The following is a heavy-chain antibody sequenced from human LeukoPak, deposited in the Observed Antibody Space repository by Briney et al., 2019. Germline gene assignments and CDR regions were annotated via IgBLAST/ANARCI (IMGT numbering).Heavy chain of an antibody. CDR1: GGSISSYY. D-gene: IGHD6-6*01. Sequence: SETLSPTCTVSGGSISSYYWSWIRQPPGKGLEWIGYIYYSGSTNYNPSLKSRVTISVDTSKNQFSLKLSSVTAADTAVYYCAKGGRDGSSSDYWGQGTLVTVSS. CDR3: AKGGRDGSSSDY. V-gene: IGHV4-59*08. CDR2: IYYSGST. J-gene: IGHJ4*02.